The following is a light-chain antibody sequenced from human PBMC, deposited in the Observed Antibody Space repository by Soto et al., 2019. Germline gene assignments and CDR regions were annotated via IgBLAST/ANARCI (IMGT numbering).Light chain of an antibody. CDR3: QQSYSTLFT. CDR2: AAS. Sequence: DIQMTQSPSSLSASVGDRVTITCRASQTIIRYLNWYQQKPGRAPNLLIYAASSLHTGVPSRFSASGSGTEFTLTNSSLQPEDSATYYCQQSYSTLFTFGPGTRVEIK. J-gene: IGKJ3*01. CDR1: QTIIRY. V-gene: IGKV1-39*01.